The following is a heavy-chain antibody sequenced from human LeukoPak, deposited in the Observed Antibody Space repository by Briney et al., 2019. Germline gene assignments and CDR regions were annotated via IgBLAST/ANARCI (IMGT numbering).Heavy chain of an antibody. Sequence: ASVKVSGKASGYTFTSYGISWVRQAPGQGLEWMGWISAYNGNTNYAQKLQGRVTMTADTSTSTAYMELRSLRSDDTAVYYCARDASWDGDYGSDYFDYWGQGTLVTVSS. V-gene: IGHV1-18*01. CDR1: GYTFTSYG. J-gene: IGHJ4*02. CDR3: ARDASWDGDYGSDYFDY. D-gene: IGHD4-17*01. CDR2: ISAYNGNT.